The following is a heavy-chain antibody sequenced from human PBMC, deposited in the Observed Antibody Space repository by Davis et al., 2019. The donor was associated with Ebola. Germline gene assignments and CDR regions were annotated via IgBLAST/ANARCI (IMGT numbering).Heavy chain of an antibody. CDR2: IKYDGSDK. CDR3: AKDSGWQMSP. CDR1: GFTFSSYW. V-gene: IGHV3-7*01. D-gene: IGHD6-19*01. J-gene: IGHJ5*02. Sequence: GESLKISCAASGFTFSSYWMTWVRQAPGKGLEWVGKIKYDGSDKYYVDSVKGRFTISRDNAKNSLYLQMNSLTVEDTAIYYCAKDSGWQMSPWGQGTLVIVSS.